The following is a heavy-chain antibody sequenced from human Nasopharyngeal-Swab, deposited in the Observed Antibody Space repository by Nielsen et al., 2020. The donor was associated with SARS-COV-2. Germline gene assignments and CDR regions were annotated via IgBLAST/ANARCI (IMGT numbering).Heavy chain of an antibody. V-gene: IGHV3-11*01. D-gene: IGHD3-22*01. J-gene: IGHJ3*02. CDR1: GSTFSDYY. CDR2: ISSSGSTI. CDR3: ARDSNYDSSGYYDAFDI. Sequence: GGPLRPSSASSGSTFSDYYMSWIRQAPGKGLEWVSYISSSGSTIYYADSVKGRFTISRDNAKNSLYLQMNSLRAEDTAVYYCARDSNYDSSGYYDAFDIWGQGTMVTVSS.